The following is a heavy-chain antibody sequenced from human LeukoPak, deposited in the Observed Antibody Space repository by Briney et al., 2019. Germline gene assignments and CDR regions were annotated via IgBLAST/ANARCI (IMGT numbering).Heavy chain of an antibody. V-gene: IGHV3-33*01. CDR2: IWSDGSNR. D-gene: IGHD4-11*01. CDR3: ERDAQRGFDYSNSLKY. CDR1: GFIFSHYG. J-gene: IGHJ4*01. Sequence: PGKSLRLSCVASGFIFSHYGMHWVRQAPGKGLEWVAVIWSDGSNRFYADSVKGRFTISRDNSQNTVSLEMNSLRVDDTAIYYCERDAQRGFDYSNSLKYWGHGTLVTVSS.